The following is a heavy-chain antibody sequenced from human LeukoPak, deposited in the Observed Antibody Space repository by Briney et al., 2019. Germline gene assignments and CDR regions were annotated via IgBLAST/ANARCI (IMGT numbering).Heavy chain of an antibody. CDR2: INSDGSST. CDR1: GFTFSSYW. Sequence: PGGSLRLSCAASGFTFSSYWMHWVRQAPGKGLVWVSRINSDGSSTSYADSVNGRFTISRDNAKNTLYLQMNSLRAEDTAVYFCAVPASSWYPDDAFDIWGQGTMVTVSS. J-gene: IGHJ3*02. V-gene: IGHV3-74*01. D-gene: IGHD6-13*01. CDR3: AVPASSWYPDDAFDI.